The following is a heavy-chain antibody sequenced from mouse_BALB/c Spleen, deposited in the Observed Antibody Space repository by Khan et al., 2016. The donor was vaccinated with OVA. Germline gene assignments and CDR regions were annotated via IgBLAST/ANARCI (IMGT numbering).Heavy chain of an antibody. CDR3: ERLAYYYYSEGFAY. V-gene: IGHV5-6*01. CDR2: VSTGGHYT. J-gene: IGHJ3*01. CDR1: GFTFSTYG. D-gene: IGHD1-1*01. Sequence: EVELVESGGDVVKPGGSLKLSCAASGFTFSTYGMSWVRPTPDKRLEWVATVSTGGHYTYYPETVKGRFTISRDNAKNTLYLQMSSLKSEDTAMFYCERLAYYYYSEGFAYWGQGTLVTVSA.